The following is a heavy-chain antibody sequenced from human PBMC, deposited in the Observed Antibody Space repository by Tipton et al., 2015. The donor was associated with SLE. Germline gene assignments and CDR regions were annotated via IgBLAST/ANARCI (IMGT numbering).Heavy chain of an antibody. Sequence: TLSLTCTVSGGSISSSSYYWGWIRQPPGKGLEWIGRIYYSGSTYYSPSLKSRVTISVDTPKNQFSLKLSSVTAADTAVYYCASRVAAAARRAFDIWGQGTMVTVSS. CDR3: ASRVAAAARRAFDI. CDR2: IYYSGST. CDR1: GGSISSSSYY. D-gene: IGHD6-13*01. V-gene: IGHV4-39*07. J-gene: IGHJ3*02.